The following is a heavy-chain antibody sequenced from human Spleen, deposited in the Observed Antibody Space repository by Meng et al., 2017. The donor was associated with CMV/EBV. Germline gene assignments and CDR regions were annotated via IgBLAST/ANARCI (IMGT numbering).Heavy chain of an antibody. J-gene: IGHJ3*02. Sequence: GESLKISCAASGFIFSNFAMHWVRQAPGKGLEWVAVISYDGSRKLHTDSVKGRFTISKDNSKSTLWLQMNSLRAEDTAVYFCAGYSGDRSGSFDIWGQGTRVTVSS. CDR2: ISYDGSRK. V-gene: IGHV3-30*04. D-gene: IGHD5-12*01. CDR3: AGYSGDRSGSFDI. CDR1: GFIFSNFA.